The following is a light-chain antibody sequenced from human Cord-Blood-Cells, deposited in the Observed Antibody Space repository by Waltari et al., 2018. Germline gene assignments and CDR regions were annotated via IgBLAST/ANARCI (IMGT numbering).Light chain of an antibody. CDR1: QSVSSSY. V-gene: IGKV3-20*01. J-gene: IGKJ4*01. CDR2: GAS. Sequence: IVLTQSPGTPPLSPGERATLSCRASQSVSSSYLAWYQQKPGQAPRLLIYGASSRATGIPDRFSGSGSGTDFTLTISRLEPEDFAVYYCQQYGSSPLTFGGGTKVEIK. CDR3: QQYGSSPLT.